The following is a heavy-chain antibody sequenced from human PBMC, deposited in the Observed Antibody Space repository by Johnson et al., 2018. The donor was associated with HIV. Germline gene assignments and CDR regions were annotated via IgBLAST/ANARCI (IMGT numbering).Heavy chain of an antibody. Sequence: VQLVESGGGLVQPGGSLRLSCGASGFTFSNYMSWVRQAPGKGLAWVSVIYSGGSPYYADSVTGRFTISRDNSKNTLYLQMNSLGAEDTAVYYCARGLRSGIVVVYDAFDIWGQGTMVSVSS. CDR2: IYSGGSP. J-gene: IGHJ3*02. D-gene: IGHD3-22*01. V-gene: IGHV3-66*01. CDR1: GFTFSNY. CDR3: ARGLRSGIVVVYDAFDI.